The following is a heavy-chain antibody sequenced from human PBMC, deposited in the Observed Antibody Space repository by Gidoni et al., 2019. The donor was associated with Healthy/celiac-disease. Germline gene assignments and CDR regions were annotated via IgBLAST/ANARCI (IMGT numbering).Heavy chain of an antibody. V-gene: IGHV4-59*01. Sequence: QVQLQESGPGLVKPSETLSLTCTVSGGSISSYYWSWIRQPPGKGLEWIGYIYYSGSTNYNPSLKSRVTISVDTSKNQFSLKLSSVTAADTAVYYCARSQLTGDPGVVFYFDYWGQGTLVTVSS. CDR2: IYYSGST. CDR3: ARSQLTGDPGVVFYFDY. J-gene: IGHJ4*02. D-gene: IGHD7-27*01. CDR1: GGSISSYY.